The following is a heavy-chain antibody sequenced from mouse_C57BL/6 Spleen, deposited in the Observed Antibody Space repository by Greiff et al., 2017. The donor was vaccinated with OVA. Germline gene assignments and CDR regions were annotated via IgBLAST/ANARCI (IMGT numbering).Heavy chain of an antibody. D-gene: IGHD1-1*01. CDR1: GYTFTSYW. Sequence: VQLQQPGAELVRPGSSVKLSCKASGYTFTSYWMDWVKQRPGQGLEWIGNIYPSDSETHYNQKFKDKATLTVDKSSSTAYMQLSSLTSEDSAVYYCARATVLARDFDYWGQGTTLTVSS. CDR3: ARATVLARDFDY. V-gene: IGHV1-61*01. J-gene: IGHJ2*01. CDR2: IYPSDSET.